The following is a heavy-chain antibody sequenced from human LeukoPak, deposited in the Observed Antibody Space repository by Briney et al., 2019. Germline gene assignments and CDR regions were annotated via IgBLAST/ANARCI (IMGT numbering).Heavy chain of an antibody. CDR3: AKDYSSGWYVPGY. Sequence: PGGSLRLSCAASGFTFSSYGMHWVRQAPGKGLEWVAVMSFDGSNKYYADSVKGRFTISRDNSKNTLYLQMNSLRAEDTAVYYCAKDYSSGWYVPGYWGQGTLVTVSS. CDR2: MSFDGSNK. V-gene: IGHV3-30*18. D-gene: IGHD6-19*01. CDR1: GFTFSSYG. J-gene: IGHJ4*02.